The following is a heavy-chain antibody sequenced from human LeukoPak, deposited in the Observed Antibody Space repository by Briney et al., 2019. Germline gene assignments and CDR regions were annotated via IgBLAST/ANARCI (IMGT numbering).Heavy chain of an antibody. CDR1: GFTFSSYW. Sequence: GGSLRLSCAASGFTFSSYWMHWVRQAPGKGLVWVSRINSVGSSTSYADSVKGRFTISRDNAKNTLYLQVNSLRAEDTAVYYCARDRGSSCLDVWGKGTTVTVSS. CDR3: ARDRGSSCLDV. CDR2: INSVGSST. D-gene: IGHD6-13*01. J-gene: IGHJ6*04. V-gene: IGHV3-74*01.